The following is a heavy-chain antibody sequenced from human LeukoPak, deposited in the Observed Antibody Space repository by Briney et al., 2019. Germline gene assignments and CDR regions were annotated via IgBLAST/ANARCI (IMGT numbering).Heavy chain of an antibody. CDR3: ARNLFGSGSYYQASFDY. J-gene: IGHJ4*02. CDR1: AYSFTSYD. Sequence: ASVKVSCEAAAYSFTSYDINWLRQAPGQGLEWMGWMNPNRGNTGYAQKFEGRVTMTRNTSITTAYLELSSLRSEDTAVYYCARNLFGSGSYYQASFDYWGQGTRVTVSS. D-gene: IGHD3-10*01. V-gene: IGHV1-8*01. CDR2: MNPNRGNT.